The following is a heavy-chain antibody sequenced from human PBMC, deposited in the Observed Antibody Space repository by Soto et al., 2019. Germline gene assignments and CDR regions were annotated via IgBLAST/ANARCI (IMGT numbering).Heavy chain of an antibody. CDR2: ISSSGGLT. J-gene: IGHJ4*02. D-gene: IGHD3-10*01. CDR3: AKVGFSFDY. V-gene: IGHV3-23*01. CDR1: GFTFTSSA. Sequence: EVQLLESGGRLVLPGGSLRLSCAASGFTFTSSAMNWVRQAPGKGLEWVSGISSSGGLTYYADSVKGRFSISRDNSKNTLDLQMNSLRAEDTAVYYCAKVGFSFDYWGQGTLVTVSS.